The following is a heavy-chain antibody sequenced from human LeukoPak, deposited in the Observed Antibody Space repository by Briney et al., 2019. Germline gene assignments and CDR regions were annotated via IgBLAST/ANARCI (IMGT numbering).Heavy chain of an antibody. Sequence: GESLRISCKGSRYSFTSYWISWVRQMPGKGLEWMGRTDPSDSYTNYSPSFQGHVTISADKSISTAYLQWSSLKASDTAMYYCASGLRCHGNWFDPWGQGTLVTVSS. J-gene: IGHJ5*02. CDR2: TDPSDSYT. D-gene: IGHD3-3*01. CDR3: ASGLRCHGNWFDP. CDR1: RYSFTSYW. V-gene: IGHV5-10-1*01.